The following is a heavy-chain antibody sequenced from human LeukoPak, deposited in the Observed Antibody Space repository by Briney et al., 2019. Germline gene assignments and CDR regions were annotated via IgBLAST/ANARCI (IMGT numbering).Heavy chain of an antibody. V-gene: IGHV4-38-2*02. D-gene: IGHD6-19*01. J-gene: IGHJ5*02. CDR2: IYHSGST. CDR3: ARVTARYSSGWQYNWFDP. Sequence: SETLSLTCTVSGYSISSGYYWGWIRQPPGKGLEWIGSIYHSGSTYYNPSLKSRVTISVDTSKNQFSLKLSSVTAADTAVYYCARVTARYSSGWQYNWFDPWGQGTLVTVSS. CDR1: GYSISSGYY.